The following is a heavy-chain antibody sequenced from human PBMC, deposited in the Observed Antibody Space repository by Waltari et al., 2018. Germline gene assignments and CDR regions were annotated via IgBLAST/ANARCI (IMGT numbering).Heavy chain of an antibody. V-gene: IGHV1-24*01. D-gene: IGHD6-19*01. CDR1: GYTLTELS. CDR2: FDPEDGET. J-gene: IGHJ4*02. CDR3: ARDEYSSGWYYYFDY. Sequence: QVQLVQSGAEVKKPGASVKVSCKVSGYTLTELSMHWVRQAPGKGLEWRGGFDPEDGETSYAQKFQGRVTITTDESTSTAYMELSSLRSEDTAVYYCARDEYSSGWYYYFDYWGQGTLVTVSS.